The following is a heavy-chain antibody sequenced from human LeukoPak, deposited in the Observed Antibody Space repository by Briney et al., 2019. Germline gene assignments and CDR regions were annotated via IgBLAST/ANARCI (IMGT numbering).Heavy chain of an antibody. CDR2: ISSSSSTI. CDR3: ARAPPYYYDSSGYLEDYYGMDV. Sequence: GGSLRLSCAASGFTFSSYSMNWVRQAPGKGLEWVSYISSSSSTIYYADSVKGRFTISRDNAKNSLYLQMNSLRAEDTAVYYCARAPPYYYDSSGYLEDYYGMDVWGQGTTVTVSS. D-gene: IGHD3-22*01. CDR1: GFTFSSYS. V-gene: IGHV3-48*04. J-gene: IGHJ6*02.